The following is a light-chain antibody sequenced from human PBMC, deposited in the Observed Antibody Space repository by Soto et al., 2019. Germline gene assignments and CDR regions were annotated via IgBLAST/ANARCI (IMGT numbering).Light chain of an antibody. Sequence: EIVLTQSPATLSVSPGERAAHSCRASQSVSNNLAWYQQKPGQPPRLLIFGASTRATGIPARFSGGGSEAEFALTISTLQSEDFAVYYCQQYSVWPLTFGGGTKVEIK. CDR1: QSVSNN. CDR2: GAS. J-gene: IGKJ4*01. V-gene: IGKV3D-15*01. CDR3: QQYSVWPLT.